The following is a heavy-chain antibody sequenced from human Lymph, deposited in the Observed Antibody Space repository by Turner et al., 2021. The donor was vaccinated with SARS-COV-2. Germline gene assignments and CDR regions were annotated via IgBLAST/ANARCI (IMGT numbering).Heavy chain of an antibody. J-gene: IGHJ6*02. CDR2: ISYDGSNK. CDR1: GFTISTYA. V-gene: IGHV3-30*04. Sequence: QVKLVDAGGGVVQPGRSLRLSCAAAGFTISTYAIHWVRQAAGKGLEWVAVISYDGSNKYYADSVKGRFTISRDNSKNSLYLQMNSLRAEDTAVYYCARYGSGGYFYYGLDVWGQGTTVTVSS. CDR3: ARYGSGGYFYYGLDV. D-gene: IGHD3-10*01.